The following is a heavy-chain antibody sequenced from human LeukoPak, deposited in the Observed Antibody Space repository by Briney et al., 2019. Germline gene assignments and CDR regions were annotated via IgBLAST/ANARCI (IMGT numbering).Heavy chain of an antibody. CDR2: ISPNSGGT. V-gene: IGHV1-2*02. J-gene: IGHJ4*02. CDR1: GFTFSGYY. D-gene: IGHD3-10*01. Sequence: ASLTVSCKASGFTFSGYYMHWVRQAPGQGLEWTAWISPNSGGTNYVQKFQGTVTVPRDTSISTDYMEISGLPSDDTALYYCAREPSGSAGYDNWGEGTLVTVSP. CDR3: AREPSGSAGYDN.